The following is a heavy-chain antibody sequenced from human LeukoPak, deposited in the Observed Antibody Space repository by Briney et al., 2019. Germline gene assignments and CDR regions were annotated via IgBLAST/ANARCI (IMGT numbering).Heavy chain of an antibody. CDR1: GFTFSSYW. CDR2: ISSEGSSI. V-gene: IGHV3-74*01. CDR3: AKHIYGVVSIQQ. D-gene: IGHD3-3*01. Sequence: GGSLRLSCAASGFTFSSYWMHWVRQAPGKGLVWVSRISSEGSSISYADSVKGRFTISRDNAKNTLYLQMSSLKTEDTAVYYCAKHIYGVVSIQQWGQGTLVTVSS. J-gene: IGHJ1*01.